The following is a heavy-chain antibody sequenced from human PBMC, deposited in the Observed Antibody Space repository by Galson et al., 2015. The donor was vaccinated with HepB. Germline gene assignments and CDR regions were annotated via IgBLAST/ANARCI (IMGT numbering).Heavy chain of an antibody. V-gene: IGHV3-30*18. Sequence: SLRLSCAASGFTFSSYGMHWVRQAPGKGLEWVAVISYDGSNKYYADSVKGRFTISRDNSKNTLYLQMNSLRAEDTAVYYCAKVDPWDSWDSYYFDYWGQGTLVTVSS. D-gene: IGHD6-13*01. CDR1: GFTFSSYG. J-gene: IGHJ4*02. CDR3: AKVDPWDSWDSYYFDY. CDR2: ISYDGSNK.